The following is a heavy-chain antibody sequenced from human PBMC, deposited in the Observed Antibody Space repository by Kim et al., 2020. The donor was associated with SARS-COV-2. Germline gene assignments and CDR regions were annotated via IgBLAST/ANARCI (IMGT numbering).Heavy chain of an antibody. CDR1: GYTFTSYA. CDR3: ARVKGGYSSSRNFYYGMDV. CDR2: INAGNGNT. V-gene: IGHV1-3*01. Sequence: ASVKVSCKASGYTFTSYAMHWVRQAPGQRLEWMGWINAGNGNTKYSQKFQGRVTITRDTSASTAYMELSSLRSEDTAVYYCARVKGGYSSSRNFYYGMDVWGQGTTVTVSS. J-gene: IGHJ6*02. D-gene: IGHD6-13*01.